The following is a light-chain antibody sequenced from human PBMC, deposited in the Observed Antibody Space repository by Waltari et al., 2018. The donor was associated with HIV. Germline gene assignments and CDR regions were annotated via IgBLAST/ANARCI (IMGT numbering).Light chain of an antibody. J-gene: IGLJ2*01. CDR3: SSYTTSGIVV. CDR1: KSDIGYYNY. V-gene: IGLV2-14*01. Sequence: HSALAQPASVSGSPGQSVIISCTGSKSDIGYYNYVSWYQHQSGRAPKALIYEVTSRPSGISSRFSGSKSGNTAFLTISVLQIDDEGDYFCSSYTTSGIVVFGGGTKVTVL. CDR2: EVT.